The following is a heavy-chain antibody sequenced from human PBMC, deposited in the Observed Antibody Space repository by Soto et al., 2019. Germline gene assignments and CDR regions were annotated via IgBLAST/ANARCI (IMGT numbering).Heavy chain of an antibody. CDR1: GERFTTYG. CDR3: ARWAGQVRDYGGPFDY. V-gene: IGHV1-18*04. D-gene: IGHD4-17*01. CDR2: ISTYNTNT. J-gene: IGHJ4*02. Sequence: QVQLVQSGAEVKNPGASVTVSCKASGERFTTYGISWVRQAPGQGLEWMGWISTYNTNTNYAPKFQGRLLLTTDTSTTPAHMELRILRPDDTAVYYCARWAGQVRDYGGPFDYWGQGTLVTVSS.